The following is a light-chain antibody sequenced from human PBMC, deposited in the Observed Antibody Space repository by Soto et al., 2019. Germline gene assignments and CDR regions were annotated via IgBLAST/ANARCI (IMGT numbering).Light chain of an antibody. CDR3: QQSYSNLLT. CDR1: QSVSSTY. V-gene: IGKV3-20*01. Sequence: EIVLTQSPGTLSLSPGERATLSCRASQSVSSTYVGWYQQKPGRAPRLLIFGASSRATGIPDRFSGSGSGTDFTLTISSLQPEDFATYYCQQSYSNLLTFGGGTQVEIK. J-gene: IGKJ4*01. CDR2: GAS.